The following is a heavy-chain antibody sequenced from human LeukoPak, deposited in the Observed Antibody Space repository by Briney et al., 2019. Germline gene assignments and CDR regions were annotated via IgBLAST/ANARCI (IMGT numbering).Heavy chain of an antibody. CDR2: VYYSGST. J-gene: IGHJ3*02. Sequence: SETLSLTCTVSGGSISSYYWGWIRQPPGKGLEWIGYVYYSGSTNYNPSLKSRVTISVDTSKNQFSLKLSSVTAADTAVYYCARDGASLDAFDIWGQGTMVTVSS. CDR3: ARDGASLDAFDI. D-gene: IGHD4/OR15-4a*01. CDR1: GGSISSYY. V-gene: IGHV4-59*08.